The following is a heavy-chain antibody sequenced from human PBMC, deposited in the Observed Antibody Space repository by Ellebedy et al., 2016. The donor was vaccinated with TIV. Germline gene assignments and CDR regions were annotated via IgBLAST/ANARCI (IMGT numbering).Heavy chain of an antibody. J-gene: IGHJ3*02. CDR3: ARGLDLPPIHALDI. CDR1: GFSVSSNY. CDR2: IYSGSRT. Sequence: GESLKISXAASGFSVSSNYMSWVRQPPGKGLEGVSIIYSGSRTSYADSVKGRFTISRDNSKNTLYLEMSSLRADDTAVYYCARGLDLPPIHALDIWGQGAMVIVSS. D-gene: IGHD1-1*01. V-gene: IGHV3-53*01.